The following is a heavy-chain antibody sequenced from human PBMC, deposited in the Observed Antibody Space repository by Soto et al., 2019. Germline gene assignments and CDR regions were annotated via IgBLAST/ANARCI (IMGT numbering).Heavy chain of an antibody. J-gene: IGHJ3*02. CDR3: ARERQSSGWLDAFDI. D-gene: IGHD6-19*01. CDR1: GFTVSSNY. V-gene: IGHV3-53*04. CDR2: IFTGGST. Sequence: EVQLVESGGGLVQSGGSLRLSCAASGFTVSSNYMSWVRQAPGKGLEWVSVIFTGGSTYYADSVKGRFTISRHSSMNTVYLQMDSLRAEDTAVYYCARERQSSGWLDAFDIWGQGTMVTVSS.